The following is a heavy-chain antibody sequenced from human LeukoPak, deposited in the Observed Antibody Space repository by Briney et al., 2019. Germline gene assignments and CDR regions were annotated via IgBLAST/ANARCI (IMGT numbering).Heavy chain of an antibody. V-gene: IGHV5-51*01. D-gene: IGHD5-12*01. CDR2: IYPGDSDT. J-gene: IGHJ3*02. Sequence: GESLKISCKGSGYSFTSYWIGWVRQMPGKGLEWMGIIYPGDSDTRYSPSFQGPVTISADQSISTAYLQWSSLKASDTAMYYCARHPEVAGSAFDIWGQGTMVTVSS. CDR1: GYSFTSYW. CDR3: ARHPEVAGSAFDI.